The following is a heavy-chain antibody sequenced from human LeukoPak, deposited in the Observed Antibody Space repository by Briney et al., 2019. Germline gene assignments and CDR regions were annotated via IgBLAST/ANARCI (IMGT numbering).Heavy chain of an antibody. Sequence: GGSLRLSCAASGFTFSSYSMNWVRQAPGKGLEWVSSISSSSSYIYYADSVKGRFTISRDNAKNSLYLQMNSLRAEDAAVYYCARVVRYVSYNWFDPWGQGTLVTVSS. V-gene: IGHV3-21*01. J-gene: IGHJ5*02. CDR1: GFTFSSYS. D-gene: IGHD3-16*02. CDR2: ISSSSSYI. CDR3: ARVVRYVSYNWFDP.